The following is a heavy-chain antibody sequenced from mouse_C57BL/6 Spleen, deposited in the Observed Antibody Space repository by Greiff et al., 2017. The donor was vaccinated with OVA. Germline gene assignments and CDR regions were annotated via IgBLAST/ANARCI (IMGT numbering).Heavy chain of an antibody. Sequence: EVKLMESGGGLVQPGGSMKLSCVASGFTFSNYWMNWVRQSPEKGLEWVAQIRLKSDNYATHYAESVKWRFTISRDDSKSSVYLQMNNLRAEDTGIYYCTAHYYGSPFDYWGQGTTLTVSS. CDR3: TAHYYGSPFDY. CDR2: IRLKSDNYAT. CDR1: GFTFSNYW. V-gene: IGHV6-3*01. D-gene: IGHD1-1*01. J-gene: IGHJ2*01.